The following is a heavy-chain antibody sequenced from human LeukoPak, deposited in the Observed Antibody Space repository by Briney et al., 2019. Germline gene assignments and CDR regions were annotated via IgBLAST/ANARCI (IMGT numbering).Heavy chain of an antibody. Sequence: SGRSLRLSCAASGFTFDDYAMRWVRQAPGKGLEWVSGISWNSGRIGHAASVKGRFPISRDNAKHSLYLQMNSLRAEDTALYYCAKVAGYYHYHFDYWGQGTLVTVSS. CDR1: GFTFDDYA. CDR3: AKVAGYYHYHFDY. J-gene: IGHJ4*02. D-gene: IGHD3-3*01. CDR2: ISWNSGRI. V-gene: IGHV3-9*01.